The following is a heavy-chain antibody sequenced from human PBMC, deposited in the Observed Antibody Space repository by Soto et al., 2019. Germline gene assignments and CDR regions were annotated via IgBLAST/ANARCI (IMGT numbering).Heavy chain of an antibody. D-gene: IGHD3-22*01. CDR1: GYSISSGYY. CDR2: IYHSGST. CDR3: ARDCRTYYYDSSGYYWIY. J-gene: IGHJ4*02. V-gene: IGHV4-38-2*02. Sequence: LSLTCAVSGYSISSGYYWGWIRQPPGKGLEWIGSIYHSGSTYYNPSLKSRVTISVDTSKNQFSLKLSSVTAADTAVYYCARDCRTYYYDSSGYYWIYWGQGTLVTVSS.